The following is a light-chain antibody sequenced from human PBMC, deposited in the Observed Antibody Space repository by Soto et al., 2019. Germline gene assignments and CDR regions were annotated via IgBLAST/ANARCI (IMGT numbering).Light chain of an antibody. CDR2: GAS. CDR3: QQYNNWPPWT. Sequence: EIVMTQSPATLSVSPGERATLSCRASQSVSSNLAWYQQKPGQAPRLLIYGASTRATGIPARFIGSGSGTEFILTISSMQSEDVAVYYCQQYNNWPPWTFGQGTKVEIK. CDR1: QSVSSN. V-gene: IGKV3-15*01. J-gene: IGKJ1*01.